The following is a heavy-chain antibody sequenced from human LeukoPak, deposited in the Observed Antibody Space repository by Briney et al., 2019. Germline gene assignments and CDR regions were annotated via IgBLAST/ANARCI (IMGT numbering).Heavy chain of an antibody. V-gene: IGHV1-2*02. D-gene: IGHD4-23*01. CDR1: GYTFTGYY. CDR2: INPNSGGT. Sequence: ASVKVSCKASGYTFTGYYMHWVRQAPGQGLEWMGWINPNSGGTNYAQKFQGRVTMTRDTSISTAYMELSRLRSDDTAVYYCARDSERRYGGNSGLGYYYYYMDVWGKGTTVTVSS. J-gene: IGHJ6*03. CDR3: ARDSERRYGGNSGLGYYYYYMDV.